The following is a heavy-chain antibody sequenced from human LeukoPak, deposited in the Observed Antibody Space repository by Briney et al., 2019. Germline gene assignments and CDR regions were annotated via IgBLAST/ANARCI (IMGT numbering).Heavy chain of an antibody. Sequence: GGSLRLSCAASGFTFDDYGMSWVRQAPGKGLEWVSGINWNGGSTGYSDSVKGRFTISRDNAKNSLYLQMNSLRAEDTAFYYCARDEGVYSSGSNLFDPWGQGTLVTVSS. V-gene: IGHV3-20*04. J-gene: IGHJ5*02. CDR2: INWNGGST. CDR3: ARDEGVYSSGSNLFDP. CDR1: GFTFDDYG. D-gene: IGHD6-19*01.